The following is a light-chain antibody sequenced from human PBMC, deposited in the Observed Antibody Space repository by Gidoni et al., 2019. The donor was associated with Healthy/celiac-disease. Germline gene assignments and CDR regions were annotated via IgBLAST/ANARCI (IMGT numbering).Light chain of an antibody. J-gene: IGLJ2*01. V-gene: IGLV2-14*03. Sequence: QSALTQPASVSGSPGQSITISCTGTSSDVGGYNYVPWYHQHPGKAPKLMIYDVSNRPSGVSSRFSGSKSGNTASLTISGLQAEDEADYYCSSYTSSSTLVFGGGTKLTVL. CDR2: DVS. CDR1: SSDVGGYNY. CDR3: SSYTSSSTLV.